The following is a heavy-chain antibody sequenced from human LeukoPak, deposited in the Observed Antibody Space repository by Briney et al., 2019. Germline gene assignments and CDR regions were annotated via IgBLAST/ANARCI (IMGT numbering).Heavy chain of an antibody. J-gene: IGHJ4*02. CDR2: IRSKAYGGTT. CDR3: TRARVPGVVTPVDY. V-gene: IGHV3-49*04. Sequence: PGGSLRLSCTASGFTFGDYAMSWVRQAPGKGLEWVGFIRSKAYGGTTEYAASVKGRFTISRDDSKSIAYLQMNSLKTEDTAVYYCTRARVPGVVTPVDYWGQGTLVTVSS. D-gene: IGHD3-3*01. CDR1: GFTFGDYA.